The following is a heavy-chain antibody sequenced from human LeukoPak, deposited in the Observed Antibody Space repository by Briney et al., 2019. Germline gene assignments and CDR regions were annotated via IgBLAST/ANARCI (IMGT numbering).Heavy chain of an antibody. Sequence: GGSLRLSCAASGFTFSSYAMSWVRQAPGKGLEWVSAISGSGGSTYYADSVKGRFTISRDNSKNTLYLQMNSLRAEDTAVYYCAREGGSSWLEGYFQHWGQGTLVTVSS. CDR2: ISGSGGST. V-gene: IGHV3-23*01. CDR3: AREGGSSWLEGYFQH. D-gene: IGHD6-13*01. CDR1: GFTFSSYA. J-gene: IGHJ1*01.